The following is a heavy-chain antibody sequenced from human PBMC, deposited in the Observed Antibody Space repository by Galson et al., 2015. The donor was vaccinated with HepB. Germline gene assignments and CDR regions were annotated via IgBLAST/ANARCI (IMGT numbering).Heavy chain of an antibody. J-gene: IGHJ4*02. CDR2: INPNSGGT. CDR1: GYTFTGYY. CDR3: ASIIAVEAGFDY. D-gene: IGHD6-19*01. Sequence: SVKVSCKASGYTFTGYYMHWVRQAPGQGLEWMGRINPNSGGTNYAQKFQGRVTMTRDTSISTAYMELSRLRSDDTAVYYCASIIAVEAGFDYWGQGTLVTVSS. V-gene: IGHV1-2*06.